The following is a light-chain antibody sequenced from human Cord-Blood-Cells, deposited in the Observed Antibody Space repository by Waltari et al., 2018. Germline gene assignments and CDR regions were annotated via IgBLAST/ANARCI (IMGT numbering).Light chain of an antibody. CDR3: QQYNNWQIT. Sequence: EIVLTQSPATLPVSPGERATLSCRASQSVSSNLAWYQQKPGQSPRLLIYGASTRATGIPARFSGSGSGTEFTLTISSLQSEDFAVYYCQQYNNWQITFGQGTRLEIK. J-gene: IGKJ5*01. V-gene: IGKV3-15*01. CDR2: GAS. CDR1: QSVSSN.